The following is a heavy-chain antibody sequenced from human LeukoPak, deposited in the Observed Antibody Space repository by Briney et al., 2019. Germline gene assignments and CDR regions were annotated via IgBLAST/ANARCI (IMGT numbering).Heavy chain of an antibody. CDR1: GFTVSSNY. CDR2: IYSGGST. D-gene: IGHD6-6*01. CDR3: ATRGRSSSGHGFSLDC. V-gene: IGHV3-66*01. Sequence: PGVSLRLSCAASGFTVSSNYMSWVRQAPGKGLEWVSVIYSGGSTYYADSVKGRFTISRDNSKNTLYLQMNSLRAEDTAVYYCATRGRSSSGHGFSLDCWGQGTLVTVSS. J-gene: IGHJ4*02.